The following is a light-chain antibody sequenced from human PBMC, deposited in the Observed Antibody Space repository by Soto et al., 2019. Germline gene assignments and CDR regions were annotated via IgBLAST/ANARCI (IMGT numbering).Light chain of an antibody. CDR2: DAS. Sequence: EIVLTQSPATLSLSPGERATLSCRASQSVSSYLAWYQQKPGQAPRLLIYDASNRATGIPARFSGGWSRPDVTLTISRLEPEDFAVYYWQQRSNWPPYTSGRGTKLEIK. CDR1: QSVSSY. CDR3: QQRSNWPPYT. V-gene: IGKV3-11*01. J-gene: IGKJ2*01.